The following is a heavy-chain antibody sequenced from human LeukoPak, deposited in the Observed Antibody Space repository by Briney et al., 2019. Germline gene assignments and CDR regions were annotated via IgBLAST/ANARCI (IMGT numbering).Heavy chain of an antibody. CDR2: INHSGST. V-gene: IGHV4-34*01. J-gene: IGHJ4*02. D-gene: IGHD3-16*02. CDR1: GGSFSGYY. Sequence: ETLSLTCAVYGGSFSGYYWSWIRQPPGKGLEWIGEINHSGSTNYNPSLKSRVTISVDTSKNQFSLKLSSVTAADTAVYYCARAPIDYVWGSYRDQTLDYWGQGTLVTVSS. CDR3: ARAPIDYVWGSYRDQTLDY.